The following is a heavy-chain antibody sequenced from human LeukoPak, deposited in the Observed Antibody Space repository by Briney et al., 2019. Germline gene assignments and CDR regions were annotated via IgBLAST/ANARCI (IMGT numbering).Heavy chain of an antibody. CDR1: GYSFTSYW. Sequence: GESLKISCKGSGYSFTSYWIGWVRQMPGKGLEWMGIIYPGDSDTRYSPSFQGQATISADKSISTAYLQWSSLKASDTAMYYCARGYYDSSGYYPSDAFDIWGQGTMVTVSS. D-gene: IGHD3-22*01. CDR3: ARGYYDSSGYYPSDAFDI. V-gene: IGHV5-51*01. J-gene: IGHJ3*02. CDR2: IYPGDSDT.